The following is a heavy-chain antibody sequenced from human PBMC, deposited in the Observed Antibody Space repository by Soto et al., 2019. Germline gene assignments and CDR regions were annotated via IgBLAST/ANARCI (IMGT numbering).Heavy chain of an antibody. J-gene: IGHJ6*02. CDR2: IAFTGSAT. V-gene: IGHV3-23*05. Sequence: HPGGSLRLSCATSGFTFHDYAMSWVRQAPGKGLEWVSAIAFTGSATYYADPVKGRFTISRDNSKNTLYLQVTSLRAEDTAVYYCARARPHCSSTSCYNDYYGMDVWGQGTTVTVSS. D-gene: IGHD2-2*02. CDR3: ARARPHCSSTSCYNDYYGMDV. CDR1: GFTFHDYA.